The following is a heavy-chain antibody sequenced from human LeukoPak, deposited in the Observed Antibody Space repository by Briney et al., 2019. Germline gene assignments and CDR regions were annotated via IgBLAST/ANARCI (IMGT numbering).Heavy chain of an antibody. J-gene: IGHJ4*02. Sequence: AGGSLRLSCAASGFTVSTNYMSWVRQVPGKGLEWVSAISGSGAGTYYADSVKGRFTISRDNSKNTLYLQMNSLRAEGTAVYYCAKEVSRVTTFYFDYWGQGTLVTVSS. CDR3: AKEVSRVTTFYFDY. V-gene: IGHV3-23*01. CDR1: GFTVSTNY. CDR2: ISGSGAGT. D-gene: IGHD4-17*01.